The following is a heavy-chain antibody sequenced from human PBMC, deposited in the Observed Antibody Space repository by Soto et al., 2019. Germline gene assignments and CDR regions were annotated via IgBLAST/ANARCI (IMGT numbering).Heavy chain of an antibody. CDR2: IYWDNDK. CDR1: GFSLSTSGVG. Sequence: QITLKESGPTLVKPTQTLTLTCTLSGFSLSTSGVGVGWIRQPPGKALEWLAVIYWDNDKRYSPSLKSRLTITKDTSKNQVVLTMTSMDPVDTATYYCAHRRPSAAFDYWGQGTLVTVSS. V-gene: IGHV2-5*02. J-gene: IGHJ4*02. CDR3: AHRRPSAAFDY. D-gene: IGHD2-15*01.